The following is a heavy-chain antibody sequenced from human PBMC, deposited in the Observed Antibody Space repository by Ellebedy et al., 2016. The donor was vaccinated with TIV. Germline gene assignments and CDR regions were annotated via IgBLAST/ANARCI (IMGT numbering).Heavy chain of an antibody. CDR1: GFTFSSYA. D-gene: IGHD3-10*01. CDR2: ISGSGGST. J-gene: IGHJ4*02. Sequence: GGSLRLSXAASGFTFSSYAMSWVRQAPGKGLEWVSAISGSGGSTYYADSVKGRFTISRDNSKNTLYLQMNSLRAEDTAVYYCAKDRVRGVTRPHYYFDYWGQGTLVTVSS. CDR3: AKDRVRGVTRPHYYFDY. V-gene: IGHV3-23*01.